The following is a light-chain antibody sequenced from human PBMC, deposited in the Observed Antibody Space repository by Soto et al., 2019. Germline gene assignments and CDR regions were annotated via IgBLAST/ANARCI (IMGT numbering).Light chain of an antibody. J-gene: IGLJ1*01. V-gene: IGLV2-14*01. CDR3: SSYRSTSYV. CDR1: SSDVGGHNY. CDR2: EVT. Sequence: QSVLTQPASVSVSPGQSITISCAGSSSDVGGHNYVSWYQQHPGKAPKLLIYEVTNRPSGVSNRFSGSKSGNTASLTISGLQAEDEADYYCSSYRSTSYVFGTGTKVTVL.